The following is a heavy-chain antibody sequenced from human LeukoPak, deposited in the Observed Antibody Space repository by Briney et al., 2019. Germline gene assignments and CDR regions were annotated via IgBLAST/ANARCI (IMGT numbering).Heavy chain of an antibody. CDR3: ARAGAAYCGGDCYYRDDAFGL. V-gene: IGHV4-34*01. D-gene: IGHD2-21*02. CDR1: GGSFSGYH. J-gene: IGHJ3*01. CDR2: INQSGST. Sequence: SETLSLTCAVCGGSFSGYHWSWIRLPPGKGLEWIGEINQSGSTNYSPSLKSRVTISGDTSKNQFSLKLTSVTAADTAVYYCARAGAAYCGGDCYYRDDAFGLWGQGTVVAVSS.